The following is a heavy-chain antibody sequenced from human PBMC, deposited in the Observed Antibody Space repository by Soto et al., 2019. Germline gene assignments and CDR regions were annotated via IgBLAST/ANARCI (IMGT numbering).Heavy chain of an antibody. J-gene: IGHJ6*02. D-gene: IGHD2-8*01. V-gene: IGHV1-18*01. CDR1: GYTFTSYV. Sequence: GSSVKVSCKASGYTFTSYVISWVRHAPGQGLEWMGWISAYNGNTNYAQKLQGRVTMTADTSTSTAYMELSSLRSEDTAVYYCARVGCTNGVCNYYYYYGMDVWGQGTTVTVSS. CDR3: ARVGCTNGVCNYYYYYGMDV. CDR2: ISAYNGNT.